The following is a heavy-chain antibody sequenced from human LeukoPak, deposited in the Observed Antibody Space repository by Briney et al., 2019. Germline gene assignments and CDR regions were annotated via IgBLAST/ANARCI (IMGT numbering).Heavy chain of an antibody. CDR3: ARDAGAVAGTCWFDP. J-gene: IGHJ5*02. CDR1: GFTFSSYS. V-gene: IGHV3-21*01. Sequence: PGGSLRLSCATSGFTFSSYSMNWVRQAPGKGLEWVSSISSSSSYIYYADSVKGRFTISRDNAKNSLYLQMNSLRAEDTAVYYCARDAGAVAGTCWFDPWGQGTLVTVSS. CDR2: ISSSSSYI. D-gene: IGHD6-19*01.